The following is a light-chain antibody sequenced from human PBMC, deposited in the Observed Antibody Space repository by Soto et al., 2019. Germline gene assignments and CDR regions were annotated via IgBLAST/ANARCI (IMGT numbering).Light chain of an antibody. CDR3: HKYNSALLT. J-gene: IGKJ5*01. CDR1: QGIYNY. Sequence: DIQMTQSPSSLSASVGDRVTITCRASQGIYNYLAWYQQKPGKAPKLLIYAASTLEAGVPSRFSGSGSGTDFTLTISSLQPEDVATYYCHKYNSALLTFGQGHCWRLN. V-gene: IGKV1-27*01. CDR2: AAS.